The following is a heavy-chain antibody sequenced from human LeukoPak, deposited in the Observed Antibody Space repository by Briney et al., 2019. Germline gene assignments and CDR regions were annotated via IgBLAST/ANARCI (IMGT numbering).Heavy chain of an antibody. V-gene: IGHV3-48*03. CDR1: GYTFSSYE. J-gene: IGHJ6*04. CDR2: ISSSGSTI. CDR3: AELGITMIGGV. D-gene: IGHD3-10*02. Sequence: GGSLRLSCTASGYTFSSYEMNWVRQAPGKGLEWVSYISSSGSTIYYAVSVKGRFTISRDNAKNSLYLQMNSLRAEDTAVYYCAELGITMIGGVWGKGTTVTISS.